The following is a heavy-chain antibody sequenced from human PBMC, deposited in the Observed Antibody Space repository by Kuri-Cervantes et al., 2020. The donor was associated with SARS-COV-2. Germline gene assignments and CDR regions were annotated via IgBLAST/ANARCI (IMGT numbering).Heavy chain of an antibody. D-gene: IGHD3-22*01. V-gene: IGHV1-69*06. CDR3: ASRRSRSGYYFAQPFDP. J-gene: IGHJ5*02. CDR2: IIPIFGTA. CDR1: GGTFSSYA. Sequence: SVKVSCKASGGTFSSYAISWVRQAPGQGLEWIGGIIPIFGTANYAQKFQGRVTITADKSTSTAYMELSSLRSEDTAVYYCASRRSRSGYYFAQPFDPWGQGTLVTVSS.